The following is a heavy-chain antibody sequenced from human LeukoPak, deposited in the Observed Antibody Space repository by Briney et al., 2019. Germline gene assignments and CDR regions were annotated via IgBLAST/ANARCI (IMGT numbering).Heavy chain of an antibody. CDR1: GCTFSTYT. V-gene: IGHV3-21*01. J-gene: IGHJ4*02. D-gene: IGHD1-14*01. CDR2: ISSSSSYI. CDR3: ARDFPPPGGSFDY. Sequence: GGSLRLSCAASGCTFSTYTMNWVRQAPGKGLELVSSISSSSSYIYYADSVKGRFTISRDNAKNSLYLQMNSLRAEDTAVYYCARDFPPPGGSFDYWGQGTLVTVSS.